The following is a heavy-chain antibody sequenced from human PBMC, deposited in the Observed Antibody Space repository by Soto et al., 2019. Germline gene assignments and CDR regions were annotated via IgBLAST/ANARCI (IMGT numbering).Heavy chain of an antibody. CDR3: AKDWYSSGWYDHYYYYGMDV. J-gene: IGHJ6*02. CDR1: GFTFSSYA. CDR2: ISGSGGST. Sequence: EVPLLESGGGLVQPGGSLRLSCAASGFTFSSYAMSWVRQAPGKGLEWVSAISGSGGSTYYADSVKGRFTISRDNSKNTLYLQMNSLRAEDTAVYYCAKDWYSSGWYDHYYYYGMDVWGQGTTVTVSS. V-gene: IGHV3-23*01. D-gene: IGHD6-19*01.